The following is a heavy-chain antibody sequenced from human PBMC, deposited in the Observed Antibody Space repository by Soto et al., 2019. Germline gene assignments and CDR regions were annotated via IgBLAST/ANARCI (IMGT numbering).Heavy chain of an antibody. CDR3: ARVEAPFGESQH. CDR2: ISPDDGNT. J-gene: IGHJ1*01. Sequence: ASVKVSCKTSGYTFSSYTIAWVRQAPGQGLEWLGWISPDDGNTEYEQKFQGRVTMTADTLTNNAYMELRSLRYDDTAVYYCARVEAPFGESQHWGQGTPVTVSS. CDR1: GYTFSSYT. D-gene: IGHD3-10*01. V-gene: IGHV1-18*01.